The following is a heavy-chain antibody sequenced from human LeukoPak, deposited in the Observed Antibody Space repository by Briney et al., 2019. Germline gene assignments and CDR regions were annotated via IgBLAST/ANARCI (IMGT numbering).Heavy chain of an antibody. CDR1: GGSISSSSYY. J-gene: IGHJ4*02. V-gene: IGHV4-39*01. D-gene: IGHD3-10*01. Sequence: PSETLSLTCTVSGGSISSSSYYWGWIRQPPGKGLEWIGSIYYSGSTYYNPSLKSRVTISVDTSKNQFSLKLSSVTAADTAVYYCARHPRDYGSGSYYKNFDYWGQGTLVTVSS. CDR3: ARHPRDYGSGSYYKNFDY. CDR2: IYYSGST.